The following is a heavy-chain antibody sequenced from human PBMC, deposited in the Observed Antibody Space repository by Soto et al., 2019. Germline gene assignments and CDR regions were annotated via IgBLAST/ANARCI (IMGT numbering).Heavy chain of an antibody. CDR1: SGPSSSHN. CDR2: VYSTGGT. Sequence: QVQLQQSGPGLVKPSETLSLTCSVSSGPSSSHNWGWIRQPPGRGLEWIGYVYSTGGTSNNPSIKSRATISADTSTNHISLTLTSVTAADTAVYYCVRQGIGNLHGLVDVWGQGTTVRVSS. V-gene: IGHV4-59*08. J-gene: IGHJ6*02. D-gene: IGHD1-1*01. CDR3: VRQGIGNLHGLVDV.